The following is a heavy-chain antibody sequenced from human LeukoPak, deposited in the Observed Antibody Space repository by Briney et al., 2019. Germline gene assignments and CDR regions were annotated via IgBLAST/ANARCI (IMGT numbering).Heavy chain of an antibody. CDR1: GFTFAGYW. J-gene: IGHJ4*02. CDR2: IKQDASEE. V-gene: IGHV3-7*03. CDR3: ARDLLPEYSSSGGY. D-gene: IGHD6-13*01. Sequence: GGSLRLSCAASGFTFAGYWISWVRQAPGKGLEWVANIKQDASEEYYVDSVKGRFTISRDNAKNSLYLQMNSLRAEDTAVYYCARDLLPEYSSSGGYWGQGTLVTVSS.